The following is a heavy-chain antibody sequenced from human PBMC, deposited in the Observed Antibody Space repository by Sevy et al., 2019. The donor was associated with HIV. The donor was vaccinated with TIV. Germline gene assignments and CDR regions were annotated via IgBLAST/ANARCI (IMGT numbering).Heavy chain of an antibody. CDR1: GYKFTSSW. Sequence: GESLKISCSDSGYKFTSSWIGWVRQKPGKGLEWMGDIHFANSNTKYSPSFQGQVTISADKSIHTAYLQWSSLKASDTAVYYCVRPTDTGGLDYWGQGTLVTVSS. J-gene: IGHJ4*02. V-gene: IGHV5-51*01. D-gene: IGHD1-1*01. CDR2: IHFANSNT. CDR3: VRPTDTGGLDY.